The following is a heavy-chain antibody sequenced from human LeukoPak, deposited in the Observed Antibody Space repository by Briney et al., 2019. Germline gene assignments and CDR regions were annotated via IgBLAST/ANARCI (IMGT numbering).Heavy chain of an antibody. D-gene: IGHD5-12*01. V-gene: IGHV3-23*01. CDR3: AKDLESGYPPLYYHYGMDV. Sequence: GGSLRLSCAASGFTFSSYAMSWVRQAPGKGLEWVSAISGSGGSTYYADSVKGRFTISRDNSKNTLYLQMNSLRAEDTAVYYCAKDLESGYPPLYYHYGMDVWGQGTTVTVSS. CDR1: GFTFSSYA. CDR2: ISGSGGST. J-gene: IGHJ6*02.